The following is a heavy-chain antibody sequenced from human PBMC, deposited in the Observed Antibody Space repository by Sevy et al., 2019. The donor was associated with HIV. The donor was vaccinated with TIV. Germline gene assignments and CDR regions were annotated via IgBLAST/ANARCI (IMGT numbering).Heavy chain of an antibody. Sequence: GGSLRLSCAASGFTPSTYGMHWVRQAPGKGLEWVAVIGCDGSNKYYADSVKGRFTISIDNSKNTLFLQMDSLRAEDTAVYYCARDPRMYGDYLLAYFDYWGQGTLVTVSS. CDR2: IGCDGSNK. D-gene: IGHD2-8*01. J-gene: IGHJ4*02. CDR3: ARDPRMYGDYLLAYFDY. V-gene: IGHV3-33*01. CDR1: GFTPSTYG.